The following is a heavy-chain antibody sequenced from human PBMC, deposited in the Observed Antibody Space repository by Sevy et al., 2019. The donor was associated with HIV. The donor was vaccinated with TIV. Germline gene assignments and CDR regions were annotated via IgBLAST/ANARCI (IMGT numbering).Heavy chain of an antibody. D-gene: IGHD5-12*01. V-gene: IGHV3-30*02. Sequence: GGSLRLSCAASGFTFSSYGMHWVRQAPGKGLEWVAFIRYDGSNKYYADSAKGRFTISRDNSKNTLYLQMNSLRAEDTAVYYCAKDYFKGGGYDSDYWGQGTLVTVSS. CDR1: GFTFSSYG. J-gene: IGHJ4*02. CDR3: AKDYFKGGGYDSDY. CDR2: IRYDGSNK.